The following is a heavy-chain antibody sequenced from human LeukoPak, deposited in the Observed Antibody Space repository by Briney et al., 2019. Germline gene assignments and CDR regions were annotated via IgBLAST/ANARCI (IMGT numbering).Heavy chain of an antibody. Sequence: RASVKVSCKASGYTFTGYYMHWVRQAPGQGLEWMGWINPNSGGTNYAQKFQGRVTMTRDTSISTAYMELSRLRSDDTAVYYCAREAMIVAVTLGYWGQGTLVTVSS. D-gene: IGHD3-22*01. J-gene: IGHJ4*02. V-gene: IGHV1-2*02. CDR3: AREAMIVAVTLGY. CDR2: INPNSGGT. CDR1: GYTFTGYY.